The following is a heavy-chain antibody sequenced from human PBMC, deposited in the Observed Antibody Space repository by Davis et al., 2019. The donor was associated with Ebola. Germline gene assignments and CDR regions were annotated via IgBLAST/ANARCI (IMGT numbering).Heavy chain of an antibody. J-gene: IGHJ1*01. CDR1: GFTFSSYA. CDR3: AKGDRTVLYYDTSLNS. Sequence: GESLKISCAASGFTFSSYAMSWVRQAPEKGLEWVSGTSGSGGSTYYADSVKGRFTISRDNSKNTLYLQMNSLGADDTAVYSCAKGDRTVLYYDTSLNSWGQGTLVTVSS. D-gene: IGHD3-22*01. CDR2: TSGSGGST. V-gene: IGHV3-23*01.